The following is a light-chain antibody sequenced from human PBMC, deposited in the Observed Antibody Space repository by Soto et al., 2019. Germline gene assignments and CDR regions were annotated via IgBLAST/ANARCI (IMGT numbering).Light chain of an antibody. V-gene: IGLV2-14*03. CDR1: SSDVGAYNY. CDR2: DVT. J-gene: IGLJ3*02. Sequence: QSALTQPASVSGSPGQSITISCAGTSSDVGAYNYVSWYQQHPGKAPKLMIYDVTTRPSGVSHRFSGSKSGNTASLTISGLQAEDEADYYCSSYSSSSTWVFGGGTQLTVL. CDR3: SSYSSSSTWV.